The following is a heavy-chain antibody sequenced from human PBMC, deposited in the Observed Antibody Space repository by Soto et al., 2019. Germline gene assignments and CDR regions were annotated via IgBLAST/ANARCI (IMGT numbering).Heavy chain of an antibody. CDR2: IYYSGST. J-gene: IGHJ5*02. V-gene: IGHV4-39*01. CDR3: ASKAGIAAGNWFDP. D-gene: IGHD6-25*01. CDR1: GGSISSSSYY. Sequence: ETLSLTCTVSGGSISSSSYYWGWIRQPPGKGLEWIGSIYYSGSTYYNPSLKSRVTISVDTSKNQFSLKLSSVTAADTAVYYCASKAGIAAGNWFDPWGQGTLVTVSS.